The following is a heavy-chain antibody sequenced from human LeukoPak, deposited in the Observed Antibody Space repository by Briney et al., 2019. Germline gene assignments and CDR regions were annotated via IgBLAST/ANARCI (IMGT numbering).Heavy chain of an antibody. CDR1: GYTFTSYY. D-gene: IGHD6-13*01. V-gene: IGHV1-46*01. J-gene: IGHJ4*02. CDR2: IIPSGGST. Sequence: GASVKVSCKASGYTFTSYYKHWVRQAPGQGLEWMGIIIPSGGSTSYAQKFQGRVTMTRDTSTSTVYMELSSLRSEDTAVYYCARMAAAGTGVDYWGQGTLVTVSS. CDR3: ARMAAAGTGVDY.